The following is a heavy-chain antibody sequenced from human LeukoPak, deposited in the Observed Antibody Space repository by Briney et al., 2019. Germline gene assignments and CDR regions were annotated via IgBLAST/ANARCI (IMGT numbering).Heavy chain of an antibody. CDR2: ISTRSTYI. J-gene: IGHJ3*02. V-gene: IGHV3-21*01. D-gene: IGHD3-16*01. CDR1: GFTFSSYG. Sequence: PGGSLRLSCAASGFTFSSYGMHWVRQAPGKGLEWVSCISTRSTYIYYADSVKGRFTISRDNAKNSLYLQMNSLRAEDTAVYYCARARGRSINDAFDIWGQGTMVTVSS. CDR3: ARARGRSINDAFDI.